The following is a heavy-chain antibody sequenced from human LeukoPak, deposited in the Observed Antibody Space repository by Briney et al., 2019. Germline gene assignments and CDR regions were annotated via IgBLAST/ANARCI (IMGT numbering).Heavy chain of an antibody. D-gene: IGHD3-22*01. V-gene: IGHV3-33*06. J-gene: IGHJ3*02. CDR2: IWYDGSNK. CDR1: GFTFSRYG. CDR3: AKKGGYYDSSGYPDAFDI. Sequence: GRSLRLSCAASGFTFSRYGMHWVRQAPGKGLEWVAVIWYDGSNKYYADSVKGRFTISRDNSKNTLYLQMNSLRAEDTAVYYCAKKGGYYDSSGYPDAFDIWGQGTMVTVSS.